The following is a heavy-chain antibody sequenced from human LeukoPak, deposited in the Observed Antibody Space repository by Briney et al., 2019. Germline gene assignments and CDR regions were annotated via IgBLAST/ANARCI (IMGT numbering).Heavy chain of an antibody. CDR3: AKVAHFSDSRGLHADYGMDV. CDR2: ISGSGGSS. J-gene: IGHJ6*02. Sequence: GGSLRLSCAASGFTFNNFAMSWVRRAPGKGLEWVSRISGSGGSSYYADSVKGRFTISRDNSKNTLYLQMSGLRAADTAIYYCAKVAHFSDSRGLHADYGMDVWGQGTTVTVSS. V-gene: IGHV3-23*01. CDR1: GFTFNNFA. D-gene: IGHD3-22*01.